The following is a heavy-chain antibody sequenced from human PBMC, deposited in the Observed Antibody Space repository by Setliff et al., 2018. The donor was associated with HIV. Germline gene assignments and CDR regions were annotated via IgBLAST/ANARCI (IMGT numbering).Heavy chain of an antibody. V-gene: IGHV1-46*01. CDR2: INPSVGNT. Sequence: ASVKVSCKAPGYTFTSYYIHWVRQAPGQGLEWMGIINPSVGNTDYAQKFQTRVTMTRDTSTSTVYMELSSLRSNDTAIYYCVRVAMIRGTIVGAFDLWGQGSMVTVSS. CDR3: VRVAMIRGTIVGAFDL. CDR1: GYTFTSYY. J-gene: IGHJ3*01. D-gene: IGHD3-10*01.